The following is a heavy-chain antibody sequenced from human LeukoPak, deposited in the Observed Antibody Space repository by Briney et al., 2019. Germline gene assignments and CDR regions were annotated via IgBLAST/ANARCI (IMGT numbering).Heavy chain of an antibody. Sequence: GGSLRLSCTASGFTFGDYAMSRFRQAPGKGQEWVGFIRSKAYGGTTEYAASVKGRFTISRDDSKSIAYLQMNSLKTEDTAVYYCTRVGRGYSYGCLDYWGQGTLVTVSS. CDR3: TRVGRGYSYGCLDY. J-gene: IGHJ4*02. D-gene: IGHD5-18*01. V-gene: IGHV3-49*03. CDR2: IRSKAYGGTT. CDR1: GFTFGDYA.